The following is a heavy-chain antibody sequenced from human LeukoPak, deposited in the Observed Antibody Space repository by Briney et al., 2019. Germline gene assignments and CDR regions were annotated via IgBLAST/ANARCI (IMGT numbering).Heavy chain of an antibody. J-gene: IGHJ3*02. CDR2: MRSGRTI. Sequence: PGGSLRLSCAASGFTFSSYEMNWVRQAPGKGLEWVSYMRSGRTIYYADSVKGRFTISRDNAKNSLYLQMNSLRAEDTAVYYCARLYSSSSGKAFDIWGQGTMVTASS. CDR3: ARLYSSSSGKAFDI. CDR1: GFTFSSYE. D-gene: IGHD6-6*01. V-gene: IGHV3-48*03.